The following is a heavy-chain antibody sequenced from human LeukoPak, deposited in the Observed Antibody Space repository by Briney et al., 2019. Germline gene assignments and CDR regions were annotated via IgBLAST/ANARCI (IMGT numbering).Heavy chain of an antibody. CDR3: ATDSTGSSWYRDWFDP. Sequence: ASVKVSCKASGYTFSDYFMHWVRQAPGKGLEWMGGFDPEDGETIYAQKFQGRVTMTEDTSTDTAYMELSSLRSEDTAVYYCATDSTGSSWYRDWFDPWGQGTLVTVSS. V-gene: IGHV1-24*01. D-gene: IGHD6-13*01. CDR1: GYTFSDYF. J-gene: IGHJ5*02. CDR2: FDPEDGET.